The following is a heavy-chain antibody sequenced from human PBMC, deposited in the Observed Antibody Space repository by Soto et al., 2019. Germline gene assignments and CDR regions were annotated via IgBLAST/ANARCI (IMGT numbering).Heavy chain of an antibody. Sequence: GGSLRLSCAASGDPFSSHAMSWVRQAPGKGLEWVSTISGSGGSTYYADSVKGRFTISRDNSKNTLYLQMNSLRAEDTALYYCAKLLRYFDWLDPDAFDIWGQGTMVTVSS. J-gene: IGHJ3*02. CDR3: AKLLRYFDWLDPDAFDI. CDR2: ISGSGGST. V-gene: IGHV3-23*01. CDR1: GDPFSSHA. D-gene: IGHD3-9*01.